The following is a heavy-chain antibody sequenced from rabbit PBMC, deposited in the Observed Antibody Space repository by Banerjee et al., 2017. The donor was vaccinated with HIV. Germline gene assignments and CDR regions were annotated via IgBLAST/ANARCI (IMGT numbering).Heavy chain of an antibody. CDR2: INTSSGNT. Sequence: QEQLEESGGDLVKPEGSLTLTCTASGFSFSNKYVMCWVRQAPGKGLEWIACINTSSGNTVYASWAKGRFTISKTSSTTVTLQMTSLTAADTATYLRARDLAGVIGWTFNLWGQGTLVPV. CDR3: ARDLAGVIGWTFNL. D-gene: IGHD4-1*01. CDR1: GFSFSNKYV. V-gene: IGHV1S45*01. J-gene: IGHJ4*01.